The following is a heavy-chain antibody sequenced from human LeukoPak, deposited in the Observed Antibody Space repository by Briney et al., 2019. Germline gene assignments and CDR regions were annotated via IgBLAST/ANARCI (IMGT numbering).Heavy chain of an antibody. CDR2: IYNSGST. Sequence: KPSETLSLTCAVYGGSFSSFYWSWIRQPPGKGLEYIGYIYNSGSTNYSPSLKSRVTISVDTSKNQFSLKLSSVTAADTAVYYCARGTQLWLPTNWFDPWGQGTLVTVSS. CDR1: GGSFSSFY. D-gene: IGHD5-18*01. CDR3: ARGTQLWLPTNWFDP. V-gene: IGHV4-59*01. J-gene: IGHJ5*02.